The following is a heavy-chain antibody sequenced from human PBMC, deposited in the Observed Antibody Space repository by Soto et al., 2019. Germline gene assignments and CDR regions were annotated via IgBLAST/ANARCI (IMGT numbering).Heavy chain of an antibody. J-gene: IGHJ4*01. CDR2: ISSSGRYI. CDR1: GFIFSDYT. Sequence: EVQLVESGGGLVKPGGSLRLSCAASGFIFSDYTMTWVRQAPGKGLEWVSSISSSGRYIYYSDSVKGRFTISGDNAKISLFLQMTSLRADDTAGYYCARRRLTTSEDYFDHWGHGTLVSVSS. CDR3: ARRRLTTSEDYFDH. D-gene: IGHD1-1*01. V-gene: IGHV3-21*02.